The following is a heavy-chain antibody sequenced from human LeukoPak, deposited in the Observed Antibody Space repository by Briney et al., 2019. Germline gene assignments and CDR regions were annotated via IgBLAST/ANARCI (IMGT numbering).Heavy chain of an antibody. CDR2: LSPSGAAT. J-gene: IGHJ3*02. D-gene: IGHD5-24*01. Sequence: GGSRRLSCAASGFTFTNYAMNWVRHAPGKGLEWVSTLSPSGAATYYADSVKGRFTISRDISKNTLYLQMNSLRAEDTAVYYCARRAYNWGAFDIWGQGTMVTVSS. CDR3: ARRAYNWGAFDI. CDR1: GFTFTNYA. V-gene: IGHV3-23*01.